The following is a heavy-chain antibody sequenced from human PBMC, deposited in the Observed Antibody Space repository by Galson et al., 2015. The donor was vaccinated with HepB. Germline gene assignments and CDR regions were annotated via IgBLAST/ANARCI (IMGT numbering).Heavy chain of an antibody. CDR3: AKQAGNFIESWYFDY. J-gene: IGHJ4*02. V-gene: IGHV3-23*03. D-gene: IGHD2/OR15-2a*01. CDR1: EFTFRNFA. CDR2: IAKDGSGT. Sequence: SLRLSCAASEFTFRNFAMSWVRQAPGKGLEWVSSIAKDGSGTYSADSVGGRFTISRDNSKNTLYLQLNSLRGEDTAVYYCAKQAGNFIESWYFDYWGQGSLVTVSS.